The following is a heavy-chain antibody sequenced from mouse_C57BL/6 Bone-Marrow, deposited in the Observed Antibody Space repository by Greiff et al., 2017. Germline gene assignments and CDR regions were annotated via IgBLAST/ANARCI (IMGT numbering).Heavy chain of an antibody. Sequence: DVKLQESGPGLVKPSQSLSLTCSVTGYSITSGYYWNWIRQFPGNKLEWMGYISYDGSNNYNPSLKNRISITRDTSKHQFFLKLNSVTTEDTATYYCAREPFAYWGQGTLVTVSA. V-gene: IGHV3-6*01. CDR2: ISYDGSN. CDR1: GYSITSGYY. J-gene: IGHJ3*01. CDR3: AREPFAY.